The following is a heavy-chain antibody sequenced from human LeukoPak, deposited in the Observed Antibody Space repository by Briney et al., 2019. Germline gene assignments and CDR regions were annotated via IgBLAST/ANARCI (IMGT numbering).Heavy chain of an antibody. Sequence: GGSLRLSCTASGFTVSSNYMSWVRQAPGKGLEWVSVIYSGGSTYYADSVKGRFTISRDNPKNTLYLQMNSLRAEDTAVYYCARGFVGSGWTGVAFDIWGQGTMVTVSS. CDR1: GFTVSSNY. CDR3: ARGFVGSGWTGVAFDI. D-gene: IGHD6-19*01. J-gene: IGHJ3*02. V-gene: IGHV3-53*01. CDR2: IYSGGST.